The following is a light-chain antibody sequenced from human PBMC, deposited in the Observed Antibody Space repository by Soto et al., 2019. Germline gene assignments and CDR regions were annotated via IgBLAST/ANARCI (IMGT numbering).Light chain of an antibody. J-gene: IGKJ4*01. V-gene: IGKV3-15*01. CDR3: QQFNIWPHMLS. CDR2: DAS. CDR1: QSVGSN. Sequence: IVVTQSPATLSVSPGERVTLSCRASQSVGSNLVWYQQRPGQAPRLLIYDASTRATGIPDRFSGSGSGTEFTLTISSLQSEDFAVYYCQQFNIWPHMLSFGGGTKLEMK.